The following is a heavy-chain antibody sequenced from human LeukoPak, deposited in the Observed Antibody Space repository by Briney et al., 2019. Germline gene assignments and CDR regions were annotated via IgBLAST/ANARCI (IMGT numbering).Heavy chain of an antibody. V-gene: IGHV3-23*01. CDR2: ISGSGGST. CDR1: GFTFSSYA. J-gene: IGHJ4*02. Sequence: GGSLRLSCAASGFTFSSYAMSWVRQAPGKGLEWVSAISGSGGSTYYADSVKGRFTISRDNSENTLYLQMNSLRAEDTAVYYCAKPRGCVGYQVICWFDYWGQGTLVTVSS. D-gene: IGHD2-2*01. CDR3: AKPRGCVGYQVICWFDY.